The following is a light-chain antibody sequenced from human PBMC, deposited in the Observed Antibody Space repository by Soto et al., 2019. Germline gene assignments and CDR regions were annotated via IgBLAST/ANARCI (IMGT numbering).Light chain of an antibody. J-gene: IGKJ1*01. CDR1: QSLSSRN. CDR2: GVS. V-gene: IGKV3-20*01. CDR3: QQYDSSPRT. Sequence: ELVLTQSPGTLSLSPGERATLSCMASQSLSSRNLAWYQQKPGQAPRPLIYGVSSRATGIPDRFSGSGSGTDFTLTISRLEPEDFAVYYCQQYDSSPRTCGQGTKGDIK.